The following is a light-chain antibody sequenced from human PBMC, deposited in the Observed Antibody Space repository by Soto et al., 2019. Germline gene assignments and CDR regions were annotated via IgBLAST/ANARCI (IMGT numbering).Light chain of an antibody. CDR2: XVT. CDR1: SSDVGAYKY. V-gene: IGLV2-8*01. Sequence: QSALTQPPSASGSPGQSVTISCTGTSSDVGAYKYVSWYQQYPGKAPKLMIYXVTKRXXXXXDXXXGSKSGNTASLTVSGLQAXDXADYYCTSYVGNDIWVFGGGTKVTVL. J-gene: IGLJ3*02. CDR3: TSYVGNDIWV.